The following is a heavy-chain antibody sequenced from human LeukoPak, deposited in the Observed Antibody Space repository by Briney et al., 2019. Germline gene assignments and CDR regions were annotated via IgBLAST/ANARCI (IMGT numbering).Heavy chain of an antibody. J-gene: IGHJ6*03. Sequence: GGSLRLSCAASGFTFSSYAMHWVRQAPGKGLEWVAVISYDGSNKYYADSVKGRFTISRDNSKNTLYLQMNSLRAEDTAVYYCARAPRKGYYYYYYMDVWRKRTTVTVSS. CDR1: GFTFSSYA. CDR2: ISYDGSNK. CDR3: ARAPRKGYYYYYYMDV. V-gene: IGHV3-30*04.